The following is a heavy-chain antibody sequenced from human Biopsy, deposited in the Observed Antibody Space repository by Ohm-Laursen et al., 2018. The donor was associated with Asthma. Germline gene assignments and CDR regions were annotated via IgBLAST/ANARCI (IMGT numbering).Heavy chain of an antibody. V-gene: IGHV3-30*03. D-gene: IGHD4-23*01. CDR1: GFVFSRSG. Sequence: SLRLSCAATGFVFSRSGMHWVRQAPGKGLEWVALISSDGHNKYYKDSVKGRFTISRDNSKLRLYLEINSLRVEDSAVYYCARESGQDSGGTGAFDRWGQGIMVAVSS. J-gene: IGHJ3*02. CDR2: ISSDGHNK. CDR3: ARESGQDSGGTGAFDR.